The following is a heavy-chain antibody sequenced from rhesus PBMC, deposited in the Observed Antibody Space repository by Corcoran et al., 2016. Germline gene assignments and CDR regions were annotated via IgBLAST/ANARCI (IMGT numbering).Heavy chain of an antibody. CDR2: LSNGCGST. D-gene: IGHD1-38*01. J-gene: IGHJ6*01. CDR3: AKGPGYGLDS. Sequence: EVQLVESGGGLVQPGGSLRLSCAASGFTFSSYGMSWVRQAPGKGLEWVSYLSNGCGSTYSADSVKGRFTISRDNSKNTLSLQMNSLRAEDTAVYYCAKGPGYGLDSWGQGVVVTVSS. CDR1: GFTFSSYG. V-gene: IGHV3S5*01.